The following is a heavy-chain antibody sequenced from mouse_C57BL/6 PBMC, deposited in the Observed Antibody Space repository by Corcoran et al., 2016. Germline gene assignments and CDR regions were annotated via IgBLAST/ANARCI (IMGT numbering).Heavy chain of an antibody. CDR3: ARSPIYYYGSSYSHY. J-gene: IGHJ2*01. CDR1: GYTFTDYY. Sequence: EVQLQQSGPELVKPGASVKISCKASGYTFTDYYMNWVKQSHGKSLEWIGDINPNNGGTSYNQKFKGKATLTVDKSSSTAYMELRSLTSEDSAVYYCARSPIYYYGSSYSHYWGQGTTLTVSS. CDR2: INPNNGGT. V-gene: IGHV1-26*01. D-gene: IGHD1-1*01.